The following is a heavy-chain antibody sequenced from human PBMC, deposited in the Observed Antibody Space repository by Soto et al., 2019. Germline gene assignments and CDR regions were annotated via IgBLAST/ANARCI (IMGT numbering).Heavy chain of an antibody. D-gene: IGHD6-19*01. CDR3: ARALAVAGTHPLWLRAADY. Sequence: GGSLRLSCAASGFTFSSYAMSWVRQAPGKGLEWVSAISGSGGSTYYADSVKGRFTISRDTSKNTLYLQLNSLRAEDTAVYYCARALAVAGTHPLWLRAADYWGQGTLVTVSS. J-gene: IGHJ4*02. CDR2: ISGSGGST. CDR1: GFTFSSYA. V-gene: IGHV3-23*01.